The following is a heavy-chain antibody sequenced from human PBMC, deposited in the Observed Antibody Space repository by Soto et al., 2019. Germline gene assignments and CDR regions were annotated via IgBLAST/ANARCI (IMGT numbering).Heavy chain of an antibody. Sequence: SETLSLTCAVSGGSISSGGYSWSWIRQPPGKGLEWIGYIYHSGSTYYADSVKGRFTISGDNSKNTLYLQMNSLRAEDTAVYYCAKGLRGELLVEVPIDPWGQGTLVTVSS. D-gene: IGHD1-26*01. CDR1: GGSISSGGYS. CDR3: AKGLRGELLVEVPIDP. J-gene: IGHJ5*02. V-gene: IGHV4-30-2*01. CDR2: IYHSGST.